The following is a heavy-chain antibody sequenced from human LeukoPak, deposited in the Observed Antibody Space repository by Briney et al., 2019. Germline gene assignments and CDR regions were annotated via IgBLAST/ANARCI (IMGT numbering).Heavy chain of an antibody. J-gene: IGHJ5*02. CDR2: ISSCSSYI. V-gene: IGHV3-21*01. CDR1: GFTFSSYS. CDR3: ASGFDWFANWFDP. D-gene: IGHD3-9*01. Sequence: GGSLRLSCAASGFTFSSYSMNWVRQAPGRGLEWVSSISSCSSYIYYADSVKGRFTISRDNAKNSLYLQMNSLRAEDTAVYYCASGFDWFANWFDPWGQGTLVTVSS.